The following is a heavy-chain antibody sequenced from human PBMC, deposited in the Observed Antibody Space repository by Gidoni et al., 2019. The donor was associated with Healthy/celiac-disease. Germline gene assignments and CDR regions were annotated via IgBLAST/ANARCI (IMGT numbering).Heavy chain of an antibody. CDR1: GGSISSYY. CDR3: ARDRAEGEDIVVVVAATGWFDP. Sequence: VQLQESGPGLVKPSETLSLTCTVSGGSISSYYWSWIRQPAGKGLEWIGRIYTSGSTNYNPSLKSRVTMAVDTSKNQFSLKLSSVTAADTAVYYCARDRAEGEDIVVVVAATGWFDPWGQGTLVTVSS. J-gene: IGHJ5*02. CDR2: IYTSGST. V-gene: IGHV4-4*07. D-gene: IGHD2-15*01.